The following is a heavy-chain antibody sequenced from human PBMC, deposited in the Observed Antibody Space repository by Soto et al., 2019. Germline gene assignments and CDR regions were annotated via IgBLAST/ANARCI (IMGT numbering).Heavy chain of an antibody. J-gene: IGHJ4*02. D-gene: IGHD5-18*01. CDR3: ARAEQLWLSGYFDY. CDR2: INHSGST. CDR1: GGSFSGYY. Sequence: QVQLQQWGAGLLKPSETLSLTCAVYGGSFSGYYWSWIRQPPGKGLEWIGEINHSGSTNYNPSLKSRVTISVDTSKNQFSLKLSSVTAADTAVYYCARAEQLWLSGYFDYWGQGTLVTVSS. V-gene: IGHV4-34*01.